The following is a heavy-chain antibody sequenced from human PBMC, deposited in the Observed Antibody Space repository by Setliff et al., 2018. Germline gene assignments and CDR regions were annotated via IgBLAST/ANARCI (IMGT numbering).Heavy chain of an antibody. V-gene: IGHV5-51*01. D-gene: IGHD2-2*01. Sequence: GESLTISCKGSGYSFTSYWIGWVRQMPGKGLEWMGIIYPGDPDTRYSPSFQGQVTISADKSISTAYLQWSSLKASDTAMYYCAGLVRDIVVVPAPGGDYYYYYGMDVWGQGTTVTVSS. J-gene: IGHJ6*02. CDR3: AGLVRDIVVVPAPGGDYYYYYGMDV. CDR1: GYSFTSYW. CDR2: IYPGDPDT.